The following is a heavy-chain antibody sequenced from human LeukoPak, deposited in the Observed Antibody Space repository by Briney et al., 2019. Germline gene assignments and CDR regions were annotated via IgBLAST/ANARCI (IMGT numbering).Heavy chain of an antibody. D-gene: IGHD3-10*01. CDR3: ARISPVLLWFGESTFDY. CDR2: IKQDGSEK. J-gene: IGHJ4*02. CDR1: GFTFNSYW. V-gene: IGHV3-7*01. Sequence: PGGSLRLSCAASGFTFNSYWMSWVRQAPGKGLEWVANIKQDGSEKYYVDSVKGRFTISRDNAKNSLYLQMNSLRAEDTAVYYCARISPVLLWFGESTFDYWGQGTLVTVSS.